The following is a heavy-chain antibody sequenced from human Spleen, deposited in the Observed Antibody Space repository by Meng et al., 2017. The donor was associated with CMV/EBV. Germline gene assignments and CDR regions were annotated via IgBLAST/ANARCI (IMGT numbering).Heavy chain of an antibody. J-gene: IGHJ6*02. D-gene: IGHD2-2*01. CDR3: ARGPRLCTTTSCENYYYYGMDI. Sequence: GGSLRLSCAASGFTFNNYAINWVRQAPGKGLEWVANIKEDGSERYCMDSVKGRFTISRDNGKNSVYLQMNSLRVEDTAVYYCARGPRLCTTTSCENYYYYGMDIWGQGTTVTVSS. CDR2: IKEDGSER. CDR1: GFTFNNYA. V-gene: IGHV3-7*01.